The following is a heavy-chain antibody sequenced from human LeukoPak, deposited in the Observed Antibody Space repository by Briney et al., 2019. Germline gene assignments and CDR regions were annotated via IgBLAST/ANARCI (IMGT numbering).Heavy chain of an antibody. Sequence: ASVKVSCKASGYTFTGYYMHWVRQAPGQGLEWMGWINPNSGGTNYAQKFQGRVTMTRDTSISTAYMELSRLRSDDTAVYYCAISMITFGGAIVNDAFDIWGQGTMVTVSS. CDR1: GYTFTGYY. CDR3: AISMITFGGAIVNDAFDI. J-gene: IGHJ3*02. D-gene: IGHD3-16*02. CDR2: INPNSGGT. V-gene: IGHV1-2*02.